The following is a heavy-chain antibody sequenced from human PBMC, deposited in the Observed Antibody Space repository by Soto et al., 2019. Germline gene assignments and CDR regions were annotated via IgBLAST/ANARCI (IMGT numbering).Heavy chain of an antibody. Sequence: SETLSLTCTVSGGSISSGDYYWSWIRQPPGKGLEWIGYIYYSGSTYYNPSLKSRVTISVDTSKNQFSLKLSSVTAADTAVYYCARVRAPVAVAGSGWFDPWGQGTLVTVSS. CDR1: GGSISSGDYY. V-gene: IGHV4-30-4*01. J-gene: IGHJ5*02. CDR2: IYYSGST. D-gene: IGHD6-19*01. CDR3: ARVRAPVAVAGSGWFDP.